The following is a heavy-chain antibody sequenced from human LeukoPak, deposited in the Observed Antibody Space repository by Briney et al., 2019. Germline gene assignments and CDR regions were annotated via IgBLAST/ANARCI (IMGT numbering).Heavy chain of an antibody. Sequence: KPSETLSLTCTVSGGSMSSSSYYWGWFREPPGKGLEWIGSIHYSGSTYYNPSLESRVTISVDTSKNQFSLKLNSVTAADTAVYYCASPLGYCSSTDCYGDYWGQGTLVTVSS. D-gene: IGHD2-2*01. CDR2: IHYSGST. CDR3: ASPLGYCSSTDCYGDY. V-gene: IGHV4-39*01. CDR1: GGSMSSSSYY. J-gene: IGHJ4*02.